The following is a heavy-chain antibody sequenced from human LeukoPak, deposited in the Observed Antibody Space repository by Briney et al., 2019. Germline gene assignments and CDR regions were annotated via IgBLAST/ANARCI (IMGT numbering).Heavy chain of an antibody. J-gene: IGHJ5*02. CDR2: IYYSGST. D-gene: IGHD5-24*01. V-gene: IGHV4-59*01. CDR1: GGSISSYY. Sequence: SETLSLTCTVSGGSISSYYWNWIRQPPGKGLEWIGDIYYSGSTNYNPSLKSRVTISVDTSKNQFSLKLSSVTAADTAVYYCARDEGRYKKLVGFDPWGQGTLVTVSS. CDR3: ARDEGRYKKLVGFDP.